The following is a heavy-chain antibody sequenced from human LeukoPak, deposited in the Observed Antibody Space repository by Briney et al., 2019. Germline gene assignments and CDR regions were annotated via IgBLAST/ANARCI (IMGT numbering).Heavy chain of an antibody. CDR2: IYISGST. CDR3: ARLDDCSSTSCYPREVGY. CDR1: GGSISGYY. V-gene: IGHV4-4*07. Sequence: PSETLSLTCTVSGGSISGYYWNWIRQPAGKGLEWIGRIYISGSTNYNPSLKSRVTMSIDTSKNQFSLKLSSVTAADTAVYYCARLDDCSSTSCYPREVGYWGQGTLVTVSS. D-gene: IGHD2-2*01. J-gene: IGHJ4*02.